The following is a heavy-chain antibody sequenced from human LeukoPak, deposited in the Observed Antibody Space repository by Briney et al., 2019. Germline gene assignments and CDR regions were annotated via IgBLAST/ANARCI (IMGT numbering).Heavy chain of an antibody. V-gene: IGHV4-39*07. CDR1: GGSISSSSYC. J-gene: IGHJ6*02. CDR2: IYYSGST. D-gene: IGHD1-26*01. CDR3: ARGRSNYYGMDV. Sequence: SETLSLTCTVSGGSISSSSYCWGWIRQPPGKGLEWIGTIYYSGSTYYNPSLKSRVTMSVDTSKNLFSLKVSSVTAADTAVYYCARGRSNYYGMDVWGQGTTVTVSS.